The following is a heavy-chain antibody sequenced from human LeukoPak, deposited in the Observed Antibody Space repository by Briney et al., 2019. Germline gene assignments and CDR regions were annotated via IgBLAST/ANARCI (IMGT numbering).Heavy chain of an antibody. CDR2: ISYDGSNK. CDR3: AKQLGYCSDGSCYFPY. Sequence: AGGSLRLSCAASGFTVSSNYMSWVRQAPGKGLEWVAVISYDGSNKYYADSVKGRFTISRDNSKSTLCLQMNSLRAEDTAVYYCAKQLGYCSDGSCYFPYWGQGTLVTVSS. CDR1: GFTVSSNY. V-gene: IGHV3-30*18. J-gene: IGHJ4*02. D-gene: IGHD2-15*01.